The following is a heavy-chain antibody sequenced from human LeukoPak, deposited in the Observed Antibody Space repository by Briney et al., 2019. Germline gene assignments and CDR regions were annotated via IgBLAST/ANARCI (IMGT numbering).Heavy chain of an antibody. CDR3: AKDPREYYYGSGSHVD. CDR1: GFTFSSYG. V-gene: IGHV3-23*01. D-gene: IGHD3-10*01. Sequence: GGSLRLACAASGFTFSSYGMSWVRQAPAKGLEWVSAISGSGGSTYYADSVKGRFTISRDNSKNTLYLQMNSLRAEDTAVYYCAKDPREYYYGSGSHVDWGQGTLVTVSS. J-gene: IGHJ4*02. CDR2: ISGSGGST.